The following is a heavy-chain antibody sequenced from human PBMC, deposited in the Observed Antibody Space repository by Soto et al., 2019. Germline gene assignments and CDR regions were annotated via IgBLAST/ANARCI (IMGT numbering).Heavy chain of an antibody. D-gene: IGHD1-1*01. CDR3: AFPSTNDFDY. CDR1: GDSINSNNW. CDR2: IYHSGST. J-gene: IGHJ4*02. V-gene: IGHV4-4*02. Sequence: SETLALTCAVSGDSINSNNWWSWVRQPPGKGLEWIGEIYHSGSTNYNPSLKSRVTMSRDNSRNQFSLILSSVTAADTAVYYCAFPSTNDFDYWGQGTLVTVSS.